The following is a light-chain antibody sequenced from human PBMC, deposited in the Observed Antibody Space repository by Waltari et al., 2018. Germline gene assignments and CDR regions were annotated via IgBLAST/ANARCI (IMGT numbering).Light chain of an antibody. CDR2: RND. V-gene: IGLV1-47*01. CDR3: AAWDDGLSGPV. CDR1: SSNIGTNY. Sequence: QSVLTQPPSVSGTPGQGVTISCSGSSSNIGTNYVYWYQQLPRTAPNLLIFRNDQRPSGVPDRSSASKSGASASLAIRGLRSEDEADYYGAAWDDGLSGPVFGGGTKLTVL. J-gene: IGLJ3*02.